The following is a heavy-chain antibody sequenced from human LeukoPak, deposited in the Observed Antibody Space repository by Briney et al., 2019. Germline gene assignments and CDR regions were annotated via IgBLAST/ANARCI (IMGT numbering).Heavy chain of an antibody. D-gene: IGHD5-18*01. CDR3: AKGGRGYSYGSFDY. Sequence: PGGSLRLSCAASGFTFSSYGMHWVRQAPGKGLEWVAFIRYDGSNTYCADSVKGRFTISRDNSKNTLYLQMNSLRAEDTAVYYCAKGGRGYSYGSFDYWGQGTLVTVSS. CDR2: IRYDGSNT. V-gene: IGHV3-30*02. CDR1: GFTFSSYG. J-gene: IGHJ4*02.